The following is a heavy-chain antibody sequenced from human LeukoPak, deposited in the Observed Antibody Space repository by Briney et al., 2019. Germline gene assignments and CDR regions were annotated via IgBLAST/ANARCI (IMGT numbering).Heavy chain of an antibody. CDR1: GGSISSNY. J-gene: IGHJ4*02. D-gene: IGHD3-22*01. Sequence: SETLSLTCTVSGGSISSNYWSWVRQPAGKGLEWIGRIYTSGSTNYNPSLKSRVTMSVDTSKNQFSLKLSSVTAADTAVYYCAGSQITMIVVVTNAHFDYWGQGTLVTVSS. CDR2: IYTSGST. CDR3: AGSQITMIVVVTNAHFDY. V-gene: IGHV4-4*07.